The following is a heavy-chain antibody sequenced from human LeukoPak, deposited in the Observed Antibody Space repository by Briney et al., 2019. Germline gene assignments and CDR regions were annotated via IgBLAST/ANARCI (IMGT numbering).Heavy chain of an antibody. CDR1: GYTFTSYD. D-gene: IGHD2-2*01. CDR2: MNPNSGNT. V-gene: IGHV1-8*01. Sequence: ASVKVSCKSSGYTFTSYDINWVRQATGQGLEGMGCMNPNSGNTGYAQKFQGRVTMTRNTTISTAYTEMSSLRSEDTAVYYCARVGRRYCSSTSCYVHYWGQGTLVTVSS. CDR3: ARVGRRYCSSTSCYVHY. J-gene: IGHJ4*02.